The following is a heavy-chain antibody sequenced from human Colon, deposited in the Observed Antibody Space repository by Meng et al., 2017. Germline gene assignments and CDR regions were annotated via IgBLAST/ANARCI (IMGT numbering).Heavy chain of an antibody. J-gene: IGHJ4*02. D-gene: IGHD3-9*01. CDR3: ARGPDILTGSFSSYFDY. CDR2: INSDETNT. CDR1: DLPFSNYW. V-gene: IGHV3-74*01. Sequence: GGSLRLSCAVSDLPFSNYWLHWVRQAPGKGLGWVAGINSDETNTNYADSVKGRFTISRDNAKNTLYLQMNSLRAEDAAVYYCARGPDILTGSFSSYFDYWGQGTLVTVSS.